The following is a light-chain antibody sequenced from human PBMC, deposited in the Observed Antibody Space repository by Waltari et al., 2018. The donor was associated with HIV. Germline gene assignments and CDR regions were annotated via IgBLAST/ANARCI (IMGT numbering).Light chain of an antibody. V-gene: IGLV3-25*03. Sequence: SYDLTQPPSVSVSPGQTARITCSGDTLSNQSSSWYQQKSGQAPVLVIFRDIERPSGIPERFSGSRSGATVTLTISGVQAEDEADYYCQSADNSGTYVFATGTQVTVL. CDR2: RDI. J-gene: IGLJ1*01. CDR3: QSADNSGTYV. CDR1: TLSNQS.